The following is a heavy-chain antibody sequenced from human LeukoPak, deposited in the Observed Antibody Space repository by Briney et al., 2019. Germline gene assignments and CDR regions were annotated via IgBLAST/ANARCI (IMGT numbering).Heavy chain of an antibody. CDR2: INPNSGGT. D-gene: IGHD6-19*01. V-gene: IGHV1-2*02. CDR3: SGEPLTYSGGFFDY. CDR1: GYTFTGYY. J-gene: IGHJ4*02. Sequence: ASVKVSCKASGYTFTGYYMHWLRQAPGQGLEWMGWINPNSGGTNYAQKFQGRVTMTRDTSISTAYMELSRLRSDDTAVYYCSGEPLTYSGGFFDYWGQETLVTVSS.